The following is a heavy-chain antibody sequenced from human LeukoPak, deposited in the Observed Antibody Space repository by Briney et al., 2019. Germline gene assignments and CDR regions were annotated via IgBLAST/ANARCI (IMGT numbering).Heavy chain of an antibody. CDR1: GITLSNYG. J-gene: IGHJ5*02. CDR3: ARAYYGSGSYYT. D-gene: IGHD3-10*01. CDR2: INHSGST. V-gene: IGHV4-34*01. Sequence: GSLRLSCAVSGITLSNYGMSWVRQAPGKGLEWIGEINHSGSTNYNPSLKSRVTISVDTSKNQFSLKLSSVTAADTAVYYCARAYYGSGSYYTWGQGTLVTVSS.